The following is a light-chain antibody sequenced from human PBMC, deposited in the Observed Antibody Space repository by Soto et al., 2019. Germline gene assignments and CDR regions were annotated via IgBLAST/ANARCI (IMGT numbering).Light chain of an antibody. CDR3: QQYGSSLYT. CDR2: GAS. V-gene: IGKV3-20*01. CDR1: QSVSSSY. Sequence: EIVLTQSPGTLSLSPVERATLSCRASQSVSSSYLAWYQQKPGQAPRLLIYGASSRATGIPDRFSGSGSGTDFTLTISRLELEDFAVYYCQQYGSSLYTFGQGTKLEIK. J-gene: IGKJ2*01.